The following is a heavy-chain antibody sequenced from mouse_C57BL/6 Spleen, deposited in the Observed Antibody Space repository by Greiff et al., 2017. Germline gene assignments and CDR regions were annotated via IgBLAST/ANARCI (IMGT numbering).Heavy chain of an antibody. J-gene: IGHJ2*01. Sequence: VQLQQPGAELVRPGTSVKLSCKASGYTFTSYWMHWVKQRPGQGLEWIGVIDPSDSYTNYNQKFKGKATLTVDTSSSTAYMQLSSLTSEDSAVYYCARASTVVNSYHFDYWGQGTTLTVSS. V-gene: IGHV1-59*01. CDR2: IDPSDSYT. D-gene: IGHD1-1*01. CDR3: ARASTVVNSYHFDY. CDR1: GYTFTSYW.